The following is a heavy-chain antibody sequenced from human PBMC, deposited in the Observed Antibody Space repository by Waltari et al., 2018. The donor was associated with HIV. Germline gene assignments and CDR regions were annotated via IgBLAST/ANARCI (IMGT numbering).Heavy chain of an antibody. CDR2: IRHSGAP. Sequence: VQLQQWGGGLFNSSVTLSLPCAVYGGSFNGFFWTWLRQPPGRGLEWIGEIRHSGAPAYNPALGGRATVSLDTTKNQFFVTWKSLTVADTATYFCARGRRPYHNLFTGYTFYFDSWGRGS. CDR1: GGSFNGFF. CDR3: ARGRRPYHNLFTGYTFYFDS. V-gene: IGHV4-34*02. D-gene: IGHD3-9*01. J-gene: IGHJ4*02.